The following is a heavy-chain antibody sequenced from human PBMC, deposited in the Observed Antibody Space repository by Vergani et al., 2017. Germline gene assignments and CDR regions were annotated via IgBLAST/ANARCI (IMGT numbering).Heavy chain of an antibody. CDR1: GYTFTSYD. CDR3: ARGRYCSSTSCSAMGYYYYLDV. CDR2: MNPNSGNT. V-gene: IGHV1-8*01. D-gene: IGHD2-2*01. Sequence: QVQLVQSGAEVKKPGASVKVSCKASGYTFTSYDINWVRQVTGQGLEWMGWMNPNSGNTGYAQKFQGRVTMTRNTSISTAYMELSSLRSEDTAVYYCARGRYCSSTSCSAMGYYYYLDVWGKGTTVTVSS. J-gene: IGHJ6*03.